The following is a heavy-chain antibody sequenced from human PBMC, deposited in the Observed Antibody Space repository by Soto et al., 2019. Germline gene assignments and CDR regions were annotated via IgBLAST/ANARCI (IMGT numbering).Heavy chain of an antibody. CDR3: ARDSQRAARPEDYYYYCMDV. CDR2: IIPIFGTA. V-gene: IGHV1-69*06. J-gene: IGHJ6*02. Sequence: QVQLVQSGAEVKKPGSSVKVSCKASGGTFSSYAISWVRQAPGQGLEWMGGIIPIFGTANYAQKFQGRVTITADKSTSTAYRELSRLRSEDTAVYYCARDSQRAARPEDYYYYCMDVWGQGTTVTVSS. CDR1: GGTFSSYA. D-gene: IGHD6-6*01.